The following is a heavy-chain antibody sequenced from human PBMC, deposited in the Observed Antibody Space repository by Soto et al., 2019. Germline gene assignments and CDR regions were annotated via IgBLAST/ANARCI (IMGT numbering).Heavy chain of an antibody. J-gene: IGHJ4*02. Sequence: QGQLVQSGAEVKKPGASVKVSCKASGYTFTSYTMHWLRQAPGQRPEWMGWINIAKGNTQYSQKLQGRVTFTRDTSASTAYMELSTLRSEDTAVYYCARSSGSFYTLGHWGQGTLVTVSS. D-gene: IGHD3-10*01. V-gene: IGHV1-3*04. CDR3: ARSSGSFYTLGH. CDR2: INIAKGNT. CDR1: GYTFTSYT.